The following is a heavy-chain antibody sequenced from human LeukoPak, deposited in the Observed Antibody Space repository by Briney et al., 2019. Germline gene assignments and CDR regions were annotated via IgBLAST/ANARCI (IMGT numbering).Heavy chain of an antibody. CDR3: AKWGDYDVLTGYYVSDY. CDR2: ISGSGGHT. J-gene: IGHJ4*02. Sequence: GGSLRLSCAASGFIFSIYAMSWVRHSPGEGLVWVSAISGSGGHTYYADSAKGRFTISRDNSKNTVFLQMNSLRAEDTAVYYCAKWGDYDVLTGYYVSDYWGQGTLVTVSS. D-gene: IGHD3-9*01. V-gene: IGHV3-23*01. CDR1: GFIFSIYA.